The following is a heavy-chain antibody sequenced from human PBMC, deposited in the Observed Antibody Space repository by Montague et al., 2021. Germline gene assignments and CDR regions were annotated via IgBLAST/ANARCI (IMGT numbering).Heavy chain of an antibody. Sequence: SETLSLTCGLSGGSLSGYYWAWIRQTPGKGLEWIGNTNRSGSAKYNPSLKNRVSISVGTSNNQFFLDLTSVTAADTAMYFCARGLFGTVNGQYSGGWYYFDKWGQGTMVTVSS. J-gene: IGHJ4*02. CDR3: ARGLFGTVNGQYSGGWYYFDK. V-gene: IGHV4-34*01. CDR1: GGSLSGYY. D-gene: IGHD6-19*01. CDR2: TNRSGSA.